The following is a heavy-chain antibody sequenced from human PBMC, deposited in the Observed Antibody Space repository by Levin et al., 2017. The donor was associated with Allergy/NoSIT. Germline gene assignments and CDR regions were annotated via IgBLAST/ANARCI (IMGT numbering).Heavy chain of an antibody. D-gene: IGHD5-12*01. J-gene: IGHJ3*01. V-gene: IGHV3-7*03. Sequence: GGSLRLSCAATGFTFRDYWMTWVRQTPGRGLEWVANIDQDGSQKYYVDSVKGRFTISRDNAKNSVDLQMNYLRDDDTAVYYCARKLRGSSAYDASDVWGHGTMVTFSS. CDR3: ARKLRGSSAYDASDV. CDR1: GFTFRDYW. CDR2: IDQDGSQK.